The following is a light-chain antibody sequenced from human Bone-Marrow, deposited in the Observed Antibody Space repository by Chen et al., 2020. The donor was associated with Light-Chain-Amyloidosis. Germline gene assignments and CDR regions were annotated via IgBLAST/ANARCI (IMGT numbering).Light chain of an antibody. J-gene: IGLJ3*02. CDR1: SSDVGSYNF. V-gene: IGLV2-23*02. CDR3: CSYAGSSTFWV. Sequence: QFALTQPASVSGSPGQSLTISCTGTSSDVGSYNFFSWYQQHPGKAPKLMIYEVSKRPSGVSNRFSGSKSGNTASLTISGLQAEDEADYYCCSYAGSSTFWVFGGGTKLTVL. CDR2: EVS.